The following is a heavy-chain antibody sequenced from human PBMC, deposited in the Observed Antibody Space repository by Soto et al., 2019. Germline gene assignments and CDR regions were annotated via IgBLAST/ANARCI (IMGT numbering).Heavy chain of an antibody. D-gene: IGHD3-10*01. Sequence: SETLSLTCTVSGGSISSYYWSWIRQPPGKGLEWIGYIYYSGSTNYNPSLKSRVTISVDTSKNQFSLKLSSVTAADTAVYYCARWFGEFEDFDYWGQGTLVTVSS. V-gene: IGHV4-59*01. J-gene: IGHJ4*02. CDR3: ARWFGEFEDFDY. CDR1: GGSISSYY. CDR2: IYYSGST.